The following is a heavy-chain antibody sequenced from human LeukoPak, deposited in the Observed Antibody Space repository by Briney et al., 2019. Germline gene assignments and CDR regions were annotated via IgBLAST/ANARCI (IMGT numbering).Heavy chain of an antibody. V-gene: IGHV1-58*01. CDR2: IVVGSGNT. D-gene: IGHD2-2*02. CDR1: GFTFTSSA. J-gene: IGHJ4*02. CDR3: AAVPHCSSTSCYTDY. Sequence: ASVNVSCKASGFTFTSSAVQWVRQARGQRLEWIGWIVVGSGNTNYAQKFQERVTITRDMSTSTAYIELSSLRSEDTAVYYCAAVPHCSSTSCYTDYWGQGTLVTVSS.